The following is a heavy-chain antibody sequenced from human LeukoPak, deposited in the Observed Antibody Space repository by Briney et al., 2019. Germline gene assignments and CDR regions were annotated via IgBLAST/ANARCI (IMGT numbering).Heavy chain of an antibody. V-gene: IGHV4-59*01. Sequence: SETLSLTCTVSGGSISSYCWSWIRQPPGTGLEWIGYIYFSGSTNYNPSLKSRVTITVDTSKNQFSLKLSSVTAADTAVYYCARVGRYYYDSSGYYWALDYWGQGTLVTVSS. J-gene: IGHJ4*02. CDR3: ARVGRYYYDSSGYYWALDY. CDR2: IYFSGST. CDR1: GGSISSYC. D-gene: IGHD3-22*01.